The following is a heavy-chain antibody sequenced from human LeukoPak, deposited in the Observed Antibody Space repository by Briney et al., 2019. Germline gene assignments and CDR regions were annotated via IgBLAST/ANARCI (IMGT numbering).Heavy chain of an antibody. V-gene: IGHV1-46*01. J-gene: IGHJ6*02. CDR2: INTNGGST. CDR3: ARDITIFSDSSGSMGSGMDV. Sequence: ASVKVSCKASGYTFTSYFMHWMRQAPGQGLEWVGFINTNGGSTTYAQKFQGGVTLTRDTSTSTVYMELTSLRSEDTAVYYCARDITIFSDSSGSMGSGMDVWGQGTTVTVSS. CDR1: GYTFTSYF. D-gene: IGHD3-9*01.